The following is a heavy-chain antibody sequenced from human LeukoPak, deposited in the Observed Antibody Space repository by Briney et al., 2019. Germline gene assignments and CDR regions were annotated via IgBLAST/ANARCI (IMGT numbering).Heavy chain of an antibody. CDR1: GYSFTSYW. CDR3: ARPSGQDYGGNSEDY. D-gene: IGHD4-23*01. Sequence: GESLQISCKGSGYSFTSYWIGWVRQMPGKGLEWMGIIYSPSFQGQVTISADKSISTAYLQWSSLKASDTAMYYCARPSGQDYGGNSEDYWGQGTLVTVSS. J-gene: IGHJ4*02. V-gene: IGHV5-51*01. CDR2: I.